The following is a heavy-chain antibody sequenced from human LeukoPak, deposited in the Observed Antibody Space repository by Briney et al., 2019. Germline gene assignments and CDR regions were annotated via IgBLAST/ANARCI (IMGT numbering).Heavy chain of an antibody. CDR3: ARNSIAMVRGVIGINWFDP. J-gene: IGHJ5*02. D-gene: IGHD3-10*01. CDR2: INHNGNVN. CDR1: GFTFSSYW. V-gene: IGHV3-7*01. Sequence: PGGSLRLSCAASGFTFSSYWMNWARQAPGKGLEWVASINHNGNVNYYVDSVKGRFTISRDNAKNSLYLQMNSLRAEDTAVYYCARNSIAMVRGVIGINWFDPWGQGTLVTVSS.